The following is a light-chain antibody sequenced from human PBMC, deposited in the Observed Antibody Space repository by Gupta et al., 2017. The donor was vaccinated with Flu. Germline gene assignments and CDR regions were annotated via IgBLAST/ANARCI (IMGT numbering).Light chain of an antibody. CDR2: KAS. Sequence: PSTLSASVGDRVTITCRASQSINNWLAWYQQRPGQAPKLLIYKASNLESGVPSRFSGSGSGTEFTLTISSLQPDDFATYYCLQHLNYPMTFGTGTKVEIK. J-gene: IGKJ4*01. CDR1: QSINNW. V-gene: IGKV1-5*03. CDR3: LQHLNYPMT.